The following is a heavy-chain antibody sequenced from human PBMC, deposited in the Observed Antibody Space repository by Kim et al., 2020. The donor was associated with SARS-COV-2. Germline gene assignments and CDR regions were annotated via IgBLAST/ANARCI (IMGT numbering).Heavy chain of an antibody. V-gene: IGHV1-3*01. Sequence: TKYSQRVQGRVTITRDTSESTTYMELSSLRSEDTGIYYCARGWSATGIDPWGQGTLVTVSS. CDR3: ARGWSATGIDP. CDR2: T. J-gene: IGHJ5*02. D-gene: IGHD2-15*01.